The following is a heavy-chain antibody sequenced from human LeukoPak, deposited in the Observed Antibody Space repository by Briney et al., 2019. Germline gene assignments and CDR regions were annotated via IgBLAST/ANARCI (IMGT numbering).Heavy chain of an antibody. D-gene: IGHD1-26*01. CDR1: GGSISSYY. V-gene: IGHV4-4*07. CDR2: IYTSGST. CDR3: ARDGGGSYGPDY. Sequence: SETLSLTCTVSGGSISSYYWSSIRQPAGKGLDWIGRIYTSGSTNYNPSLKSRVTISVDKSKNQFSLKLSSVTAADTAVYYCARDGGGSYGPDYWGQGTLVTVSS. J-gene: IGHJ4*02.